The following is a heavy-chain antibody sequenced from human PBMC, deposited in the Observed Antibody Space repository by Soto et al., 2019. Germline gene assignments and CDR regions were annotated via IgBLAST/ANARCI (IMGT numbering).Heavy chain of an antibody. D-gene: IGHD2-15*01. CDR2: ISRSSSYI. V-gene: IGHV3-21*06. CDR1: GFTFSSYS. Sequence: VGSLRLSCADSGFTFSSYSMNWVRQAPGKGLEWVSSISRSSSYIYYADSVKGRFTISRDNAKNSLYLQMNSLRAEDTAVYYCARDSSSSYFHYFDYWGQGTLVTVSS. CDR3: ARDSSSSYFHYFDY. J-gene: IGHJ4*02.